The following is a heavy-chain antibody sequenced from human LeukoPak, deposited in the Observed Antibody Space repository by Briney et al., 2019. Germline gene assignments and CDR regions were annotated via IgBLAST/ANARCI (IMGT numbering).Heavy chain of an antibody. V-gene: IGHV4-39*01. CDR1: GGSISSSSYY. J-gene: IGHJ4*02. CDR3: ASGKFQGRQLVF. CDR2: IYYSGST. Sequence: PSETLSLTCTVSGGSISSSSYYWGWVRQPPGKGLEWIGSIYYSGSTYYNPSLKSRVTISVDTSKNQFSLKLSSVTAADTAVYYCASGKFQGRQLVFWGQGTLVTVSS. D-gene: IGHD6-6*01.